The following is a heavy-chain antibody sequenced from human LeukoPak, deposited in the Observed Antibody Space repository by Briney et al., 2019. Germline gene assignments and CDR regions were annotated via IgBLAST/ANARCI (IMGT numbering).Heavy chain of an antibody. D-gene: IGHD3-10*01. CDR3: ARALYGSGSYIGNWFDP. J-gene: IGHJ5*02. V-gene: IGHV3-20*04. Sequence: GGSLRLSCAASGFTFDGYGMSWVRQAPGKGLEWVSGINWNGDSTGYADSVKGRFTISRDNAKNSLYLQMNSLRAEDTALYYCARALYGSGSYIGNWFDPWGQGTLVTVSS. CDR1: GFTFDGYG. CDR2: INWNGDST.